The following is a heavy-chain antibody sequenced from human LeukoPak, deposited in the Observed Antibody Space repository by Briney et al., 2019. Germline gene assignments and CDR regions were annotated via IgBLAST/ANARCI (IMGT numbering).Heavy chain of an antibody. CDR3: AKSLTASVDCFDP. Sequence: GGSLRLSCAASGFTFSNYWMNWVRQAPGKGLEWVANIKQDGGEKSYVDSVKGRFTISRDNAKNSLHLQMNSLRAEDTAVYYCAKSLTASVDCFDPWGQGTLVTVSS. V-gene: IGHV3-7*01. CDR2: IKQDGGEK. D-gene: IGHD5-12*01. J-gene: IGHJ5*02. CDR1: GFTFSNYW.